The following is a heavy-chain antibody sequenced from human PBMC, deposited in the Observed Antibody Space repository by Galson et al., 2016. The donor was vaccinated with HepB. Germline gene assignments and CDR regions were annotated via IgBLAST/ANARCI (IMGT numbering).Heavy chain of an antibody. D-gene: IGHD2-8*02. Sequence: SLRLSCAASGFSFSNSGMSWVRQAPGRGLEWVSGITRSCDATHYADFVKGRFTISQDNSKNTLYLYMNTLTAGDTAISYCGKPGGFDYWGQGALVTVSS. CDR2: ITRSCDAT. CDR1: GFSFSNSG. CDR3: GKPGGFDY. J-gene: IGHJ4*02. V-gene: IGHV3-23*01.